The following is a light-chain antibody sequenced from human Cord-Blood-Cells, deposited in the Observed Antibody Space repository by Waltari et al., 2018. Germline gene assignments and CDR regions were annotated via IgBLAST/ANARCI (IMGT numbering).Light chain of an antibody. CDR3: CSYAGSSTYV. Sequence: QSALTQPASVSGSPGQSTTISCTGTSSDVGSYNLASWYQQHPGKAPKLMIYEGSTRPSGVSNRFSGSKSGNTASLTISGLQAEDEADYYCCSYAGSSTYVFGTGTKVTVL. CDR1: SSDVGSYNL. J-gene: IGLJ1*01. V-gene: IGLV2-23*01. CDR2: EGS.